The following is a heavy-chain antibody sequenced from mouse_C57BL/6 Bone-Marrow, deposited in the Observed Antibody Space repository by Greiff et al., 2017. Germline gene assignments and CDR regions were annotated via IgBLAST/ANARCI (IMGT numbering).Heavy chain of an antibody. D-gene: IGHD1-1*01. CDR1: GFTFSSYG. V-gene: IGHV5-6*01. J-gene: IGHJ1*03. CDR2: ISSGGSYT. Sequence: EVKLVESGGDLVKPGGSLKLSCAASGFTFSSYGMSWVRQTPDKRLAWVATISSGGSYTYYPDSVKGRFTISRDNAKNTLYLQMSSLKSEDTAMYYCARIYSWYFDVWGTGTTVTVSS. CDR3: ARIYSWYFDV.